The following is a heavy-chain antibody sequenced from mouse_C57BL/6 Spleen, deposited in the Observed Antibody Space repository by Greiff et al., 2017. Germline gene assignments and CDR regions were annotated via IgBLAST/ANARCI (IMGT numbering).Heavy chain of an antibody. J-gene: IGHJ2*01. V-gene: IGHV1-64*01. Sequence: QVQLQQPGAELVKPGASVKLSCKASGYTFTSYWMHWVKQRPGQGLEWIGMIHPNSGSTNYNEKFKSKATLTVDKSSSTAYMQLSSLTSEDSAVDYCASGAIYYGNYDYFDYWGQGTTLTVSS. CDR1: GYTFTSYW. CDR2: IHPNSGST. CDR3: ASGAIYYGNYDYFDY. D-gene: IGHD2-1*01.